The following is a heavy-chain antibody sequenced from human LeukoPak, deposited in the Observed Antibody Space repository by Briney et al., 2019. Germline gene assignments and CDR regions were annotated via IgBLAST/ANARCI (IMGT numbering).Heavy chain of an antibody. J-gene: IGHJ4*02. Sequence: PGGSLRLSCAASGFTFSSYEMNWVRQAPGKGLEWVSYISSSGSTIYYADSVKGRFTISRDNAKNSLYLQMNSLRAEDTAVYYCASGQWLVRKGAYYFDYWGQGTLVTVSS. D-gene: IGHD6-19*01. V-gene: IGHV3-48*03. CDR3: ASGQWLVRKGAYYFDY. CDR1: GFTFSSYE. CDR2: ISSSGSTI.